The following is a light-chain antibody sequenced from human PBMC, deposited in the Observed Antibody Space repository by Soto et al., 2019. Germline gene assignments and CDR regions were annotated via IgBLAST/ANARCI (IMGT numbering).Light chain of an antibody. J-gene: IGKJ4*01. CDR1: QSVSRH. V-gene: IGKV3-11*01. CDR3: QQRNNWPPVT. Sequence: EIVLTQSPATVSWSRVGVGAVGCRASQSVSRHLAWYQQKPGQAPRLLIYDASNRATGIPARFSGSGSGTDFTLTISSLEPGDFAVYYCQQRNNWPPVTFGGGTKVDIK. CDR2: DAS.